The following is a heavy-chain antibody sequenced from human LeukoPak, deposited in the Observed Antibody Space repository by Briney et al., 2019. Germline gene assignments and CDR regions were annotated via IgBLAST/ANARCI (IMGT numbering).Heavy chain of an antibody. CDR2: IYYSGST. CDR1: GFTFSDHY. Sequence: GSLRLSCAASGFTFSDHYMDWVRQPPGKGLEWNGSIYYSGSTYYSPSLKSRVTISVDTSKSQFALKLRSVTAADTAGYYCAREPVVGGYSYGPVVFTAGIGTYFAYWARGTLVTFSS. J-gene: IGHJ4*02. CDR3: AREPVVGGYSYGPVVFTAGIGTYFAY. V-gene: IGHV4-38-2*02. D-gene: IGHD5-18*01.